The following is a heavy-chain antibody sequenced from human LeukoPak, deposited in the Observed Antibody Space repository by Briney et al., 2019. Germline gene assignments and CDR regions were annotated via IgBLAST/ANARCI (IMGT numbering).Heavy chain of an antibody. V-gene: IGHV3-7*04. CDR2: IRQDGGEK. CDR3: ARGSPEAGNRPSND. Sequence: GGSLRLSCAASGFTIDTHWMNWVRQAPGKGLEWVANIRQDGGEKYFVGSVEGRFTISRDNAKNSLYLQMNSLRAEDTAVYYCARGSPEAGNRPSNDWGKGTLVTVSS. J-gene: IGHJ4*02. D-gene: IGHD6-13*01. CDR1: GFTIDTHW.